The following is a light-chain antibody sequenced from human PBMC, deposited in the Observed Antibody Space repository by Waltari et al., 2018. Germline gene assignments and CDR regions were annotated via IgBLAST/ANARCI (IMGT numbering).Light chain of an antibody. V-gene: IGKV1-9*01. J-gene: IGKJ4*01. CDR1: QAISSY. Sequence: DIQLTQSPSFPSASVGPRITITCRASQAISSYLAWYQQKPGRAPKVLISGASSLQSGVTSRFSGSGSGTEFNLTISSRQPEDSATYYCQQVKSYPLTFGGGTKVEIK. CDR2: GAS. CDR3: QQVKSYPLT.